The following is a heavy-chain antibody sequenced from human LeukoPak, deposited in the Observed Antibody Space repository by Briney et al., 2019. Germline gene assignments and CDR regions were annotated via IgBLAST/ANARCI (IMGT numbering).Heavy chain of an antibody. J-gene: IGHJ2*01. D-gene: IGHD3-9*01. CDR1: GGSLSSGGYY. V-gene: IGHV4-31*03. CDR2: IYLIGCT. CDR3: ARAGEPYYDILTGYYGNWYFDL. Sequence: SQTLSLTCTVSGGSLSSGGYYWSWIRQHPGKGLEWLGYIYLIGCTYYNPPLKSGVTIPVETPKNQFSLKRTAVTAADTAVYYCARAGEPYYDILTGYYGNWYFDLWGRGTLVT.